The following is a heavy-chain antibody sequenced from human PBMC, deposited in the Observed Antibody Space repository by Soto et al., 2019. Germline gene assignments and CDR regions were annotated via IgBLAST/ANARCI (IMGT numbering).Heavy chain of an antibody. D-gene: IGHD6-25*01. J-gene: IGHJ5*02. CDR1: GGSITSYY. V-gene: IGHV4-59*08. CDR2: IYYSGTT. Sequence: SETLSLTCTGSGGSITSYYWSWIRQPPGKGLEWIGYIYYSGTTNYDPSLKSRLTISVDPSKKQLSLKLSSVTAADTAVYYCARHSSGHYNWFGLWGQGTLVTVSS. CDR3: ARHSSGHYNWFGL.